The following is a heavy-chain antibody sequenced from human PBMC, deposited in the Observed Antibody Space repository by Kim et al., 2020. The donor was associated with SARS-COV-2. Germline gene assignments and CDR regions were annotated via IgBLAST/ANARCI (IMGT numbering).Heavy chain of an antibody. J-gene: IGHJ4*02. Sequence: SETLSLTCTVAGGSISSYYWSWIRQPPGKGLEWIGYIYYSGSTNYNPSPKSRVTISVDTSKNQFSLKLSSVTAADTAVYYCASFDIVATHFDYWGQGTLVTVSS. V-gene: IGHV4-59*08. CDR3: ASFDIVATHFDY. D-gene: IGHD5-12*01. CDR1: GGSISSYY. CDR2: IYYSGST.